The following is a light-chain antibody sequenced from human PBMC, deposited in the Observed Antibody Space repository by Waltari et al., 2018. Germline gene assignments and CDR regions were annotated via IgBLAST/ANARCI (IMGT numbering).Light chain of an antibody. V-gene: IGKV1-5*03. CDR3: QQYNGYSGT. CDR2: KAS. J-gene: IGKJ1*01. Sequence: DIQMTQSPSTLSASVGERVTITCRASEIIDSWLAWYQHKPGKAPKLLIYKASTVESGDPSRFIGSGSGTEYTLTISSLQPGDFATYYCQQYNGYSGTFGQGTKVEI. CDR1: EIIDSW.